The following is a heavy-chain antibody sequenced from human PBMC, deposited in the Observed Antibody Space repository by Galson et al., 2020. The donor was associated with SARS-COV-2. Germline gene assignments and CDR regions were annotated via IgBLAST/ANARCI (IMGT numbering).Heavy chain of an antibody. D-gene: IGHD1-26*01. J-gene: IGHJ3*02. Sequence: SVQVSCKASGGTFNNYSINWVRQAPGHGLEWMGRIIPIFGTASIAQKFQGRLTITADKSTTTVYMELSSLRSEDTAVYYCLSVSDLIAGPEDDTLDIWGQGTMVTVSS. CDR1: GGTFNNYS. V-gene: IGHV1-69*06. CDR3: LSVSDLIAGPEDDTLDI. CDR2: IIPIFGTA.